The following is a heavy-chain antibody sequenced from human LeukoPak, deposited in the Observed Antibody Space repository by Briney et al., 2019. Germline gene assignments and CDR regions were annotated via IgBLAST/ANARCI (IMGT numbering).Heavy chain of an antibody. D-gene: IGHD3/OR15-3a*01. CDR1: GFTFSNHW. Sequence: GGSLGLSCAVSGFTFSNHWMSWVRQAPGKGQEWVANINQDGREKHYVDSVKGRFTISRDNAKSSLYLQMGNLRAEDTAVYYCARGRERTLDYWGQGALVTVSS. V-gene: IGHV3-7*04. J-gene: IGHJ4*02. CDR2: INQDGREK. CDR3: ARGRERTLDY.